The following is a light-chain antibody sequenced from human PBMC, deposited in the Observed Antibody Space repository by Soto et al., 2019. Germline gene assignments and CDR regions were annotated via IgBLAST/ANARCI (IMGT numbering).Light chain of an antibody. CDR2: GAS. CDR1: QTVRSN. V-gene: IGKV3-15*01. CDR3: QQYNNSPT. J-gene: IGKJ1*01. Sequence: MTQCAATLSVSPGARATLSCRASQTVRSNLACYQKKPGQATRLLIYGASTRDTGIPARFSGSGSGKEFTITISSLQSEDFAVYYCQQYNNSPTFGQGTKVDIK.